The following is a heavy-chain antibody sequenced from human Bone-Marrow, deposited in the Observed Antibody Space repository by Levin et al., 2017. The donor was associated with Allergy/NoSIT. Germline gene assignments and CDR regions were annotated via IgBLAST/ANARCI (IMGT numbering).Heavy chain of an antibody. D-gene: IGHD3-10*01. J-gene: IGHJ4*02. CDR3: ARGRMVRGEPLDY. V-gene: IGHV1-2*02. CDR1: GFTFTDYY. Sequence: ASVKVSCKTSGFTFTDYYIHWVRQAPGQGLQWMGWIIPISGSAKYVQNFQGRVTMTRDTSMSTAYMELSGLTSDDTAVYYCARGRMVRGEPLDYWGQGTLVTVSS. CDR2: IIPISGSA.